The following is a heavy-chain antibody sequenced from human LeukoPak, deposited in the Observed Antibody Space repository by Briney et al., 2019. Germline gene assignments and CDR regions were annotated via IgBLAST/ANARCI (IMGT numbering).Heavy chain of an antibody. CDR3: ASSPVAGNWYFDL. CDR1: GGSIGSYY. Sequence: SETLSLTCTVSGGSIGSYYWSWIRQPPGKGLEWIGYIYYSGSTNYNPSLKSRVTISVDTSKNQFSLKLSSVTAADTAVYYCASSPVAGNWYFDLWGRGTLVTVSS. CDR2: IYYSGST. J-gene: IGHJ2*01. V-gene: IGHV4-59*01. D-gene: IGHD6-19*01.